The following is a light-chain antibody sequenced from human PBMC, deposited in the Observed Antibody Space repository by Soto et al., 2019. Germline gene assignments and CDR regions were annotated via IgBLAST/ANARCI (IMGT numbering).Light chain of an antibody. V-gene: IGKV3-20*01. CDR2: GAS. J-gene: IGKJ3*01. Sequence: IVMTQSPDTLSLSPWETATLSCRASQSVSSNYVAWFHQNPGQAPRLLIYGASSRATGIPDRFSASGSGSDFTLTISRLEPEDFAVYYCQQYGRSSFTFGPGTKVDIK. CDR3: QQYGRSSFT. CDR1: QSVSSNY.